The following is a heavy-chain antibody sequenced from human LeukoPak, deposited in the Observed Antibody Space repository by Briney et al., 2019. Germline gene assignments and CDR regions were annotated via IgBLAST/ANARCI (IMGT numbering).Heavy chain of an antibody. Sequence: GGSLRLSCAASGFTFSSYWMSWVRQAPGKGLEWVANIKQDGSEKYYVDSVKGRFTISRDNAKNSPFLQMNSLRAEDTAVYYCARALVVVAATWWFDPWGQGTLVTVSS. V-gene: IGHV3-7*01. CDR2: IKQDGSEK. CDR3: ARALVVVAATWWFDP. J-gene: IGHJ5*02. CDR1: GFTFSSYW. D-gene: IGHD2-15*01.